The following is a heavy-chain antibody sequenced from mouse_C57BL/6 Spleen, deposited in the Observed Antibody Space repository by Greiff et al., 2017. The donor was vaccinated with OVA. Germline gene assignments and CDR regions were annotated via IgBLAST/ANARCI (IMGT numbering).Heavy chain of an antibody. D-gene: IGHD1-1*01. V-gene: IGHV5-17*01. Sequence: VQLQQSGGGLVKPGGSLKLSCAASGFTFSDYGMHWVRQAPEKGLEWVAYISSGSSTIYYADTVKGRFTISRDNAKNTLFLQMTSLRSEDTAMYYCARTHYYYGSSYDAMDYWGQGTSVTVSS. CDR3: ARTHYYYGSSYDAMDY. CDR1: GFTFSDYG. J-gene: IGHJ4*01. CDR2: ISSGSSTI.